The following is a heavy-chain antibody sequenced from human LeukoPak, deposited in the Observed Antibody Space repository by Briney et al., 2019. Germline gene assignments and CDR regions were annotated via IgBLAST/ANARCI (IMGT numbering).Heavy chain of an antibody. J-gene: IGHJ3*02. CDR1: GGSISNNDW. V-gene: IGHV4-4*02. D-gene: IGHD6-6*01. Sequence: PSETLSLTCAVSGGSISNNDWWSWVRQSPGKGLEWIGEIYHSGTSNYNPSLKSRVTISVDTSKNQFSLKLSSVTAADTAVYYCARSGWGIAARRWPSAFDIWGQGTMVTVSS. CDR3: ARSGWGIAARRWPSAFDI. CDR2: IYHSGTS.